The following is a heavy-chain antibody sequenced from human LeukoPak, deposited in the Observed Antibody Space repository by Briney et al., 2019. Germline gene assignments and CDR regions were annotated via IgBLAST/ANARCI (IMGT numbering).Heavy chain of an antibody. CDR1: GFTFSSYA. Sequence: GGSLRLSCAASGFTFSSYAMSWVRQAPGKGLEWVSAISGSGGSTYYADSVKGRFTISRDNSKNTLYLQMNSLRAEDTAVYYCAKRFGVLMVYAISGSDYWGQGTLVTVSS. V-gene: IGHV3-23*01. CDR2: ISGSGGST. CDR3: AKRFGVLMVYAISGSDY. J-gene: IGHJ4*02. D-gene: IGHD2-8*01.